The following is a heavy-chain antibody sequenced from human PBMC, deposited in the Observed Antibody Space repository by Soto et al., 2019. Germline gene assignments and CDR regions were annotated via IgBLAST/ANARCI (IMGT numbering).Heavy chain of an antibody. V-gene: IGHV3-30*18. CDR2: ISYDGSNK. CDR3: AKGKNYYYYYGMDV. CDR1: GFTFSSYG. Sequence: GGSLRLSCAASGFTFSSYGMHWVRQAPGKGLEWVAVISYDGSNKYYADSVKGRFTISRDNSKNTLYLQMNSLRAEDTAVYYCAKGKNYYYYYGMDVWGQGTTVTVSS. J-gene: IGHJ6*02.